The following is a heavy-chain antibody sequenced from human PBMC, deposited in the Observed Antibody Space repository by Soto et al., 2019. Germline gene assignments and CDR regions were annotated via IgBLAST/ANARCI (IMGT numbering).Heavy chain of an antibody. CDR2: IKQDGSEK. CDR3: ARVIREWYCSSTSCYNWNWFDP. Sequence: PGGSLRLSCAASGFTFSSYWMSWVRQAPGKGLEWVANIKQDGSEKYYVDSVKGRFTISRDNAKNSLYLQMNSLRAEDTAVYYCARVIREWYCSSTSCYNWNWFDPWGQGTLVTVSS. CDR1: GFTFSSYW. D-gene: IGHD2-2*02. J-gene: IGHJ5*02. V-gene: IGHV3-7*01.